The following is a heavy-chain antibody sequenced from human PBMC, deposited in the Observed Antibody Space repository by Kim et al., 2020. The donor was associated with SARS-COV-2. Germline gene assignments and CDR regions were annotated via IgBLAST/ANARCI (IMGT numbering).Heavy chain of an antibody. V-gene: IGHV4-39*01. CDR3: ARVPVRDGYYPTSYWYFDL. CDR2: IYYSGST. J-gene: IGHJ2*01. Sequence: SETLSLTCTVSGGSISSSSYYWGWIRQPPGKGLEWIGSIYYSGSTYYNPSLKSRVTISVDTSKNQFSLKLSSVTAADTAVYYCARVPVRDGYYPTSYWYFDLWGRGTLVTVSS. D-gene: IGHD3-22*01. CDR1: GGSISSSSYY.